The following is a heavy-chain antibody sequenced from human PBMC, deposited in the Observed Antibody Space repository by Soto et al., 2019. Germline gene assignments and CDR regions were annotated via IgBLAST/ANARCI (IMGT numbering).Heavy chain of an antibody. D-gene: IGHD6-19*01. J-gene: IGHJ4*02. CDR1: GYTFSNYG. CDR3: TRAPRGIIVAPDY. Sequence: GASVKVSCKTSGYTFSNYGINWVRQAPGQGLEWMGWISAYNGNTNFAQKLQGRVSLTTDTSSTTAYMELSSLTSEDTDVYYCTRAPRGIIVAPDYWGQGTLVTVSS. CDR2: ISAYNGNT. V-gene: IGHV1-18*01.